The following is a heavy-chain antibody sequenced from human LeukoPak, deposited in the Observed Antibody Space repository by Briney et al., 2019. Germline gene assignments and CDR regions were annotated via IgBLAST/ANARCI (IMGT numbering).Heavy chain of an antibody. D-gene: IGHD3-22*01. CDR1: GGSISSYY. CDR3: ARANYYDSSGYSRGAFDI. V-gene: IGHV4-38-2*02. J-gene: IGHJ3*02. CDR2: IFHSGST. Sequence: SETLSLTCTVSGGSISSYYWSWIRQPPGKGLEWIGSIFHSGSTYYNPPLKSRVTISVDTSKKQFSLKLSSVTAADTAVYYCARANYYDSSGYSRGAFDIWGQGTMVTVSS.